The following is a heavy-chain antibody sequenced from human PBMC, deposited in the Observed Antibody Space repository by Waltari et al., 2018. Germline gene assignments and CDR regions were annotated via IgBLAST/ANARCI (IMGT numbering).Heavy chain of an antibody. CDR1: GFTFDDYA. CDR2: VSWDSGSK. Sequence: EVQLVESGGGLAQPGRSLRLSCAASGFTFDDYAMHWVRQVPGKGLEWVAGVSWDSGSKGYGDSVKGRFTIFRDNAKNLLYLQMNSLTTEDTALYYCARAYGSSWDTFLDYWGQGTLVTVS. J-gene: IGHJ4*02. V-gene: IGHV3-9*01. CDR3: ARAYGSSWDTFLDY. D-gene: IGHD6-13*01.